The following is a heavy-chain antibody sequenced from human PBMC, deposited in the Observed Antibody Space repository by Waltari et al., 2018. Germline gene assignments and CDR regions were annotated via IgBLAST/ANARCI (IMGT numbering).Heavy chain of an antibody. CDR2: MHPGGGN. CDR3: ARVTAGCSSTSCYLDS. V-gene: IGHV4-4*02. D-gene: IGHD2-2*01. CDR1: GVSTSSHNW. Sequence: QVQLQESGPGLVKPSGTLSLTCAVSGVSTSSHNWWNWVRRSPGKGLEWIGEMHPGGGNNYTPSLKSRVAISLDRSENQFSLMLTSVTAADTALYYCARVTAGCSSTSCYLDSWGQGTLVTVSS. J-gene: IGHJ4*02.